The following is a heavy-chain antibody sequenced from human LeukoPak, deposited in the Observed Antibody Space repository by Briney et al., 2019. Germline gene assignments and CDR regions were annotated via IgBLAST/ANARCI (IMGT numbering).Heavy chain of an antibody. CDR3: ARDPKLYSGSYEDY. CDR2: IYYSGST. Sequence: KPSETLSLTCTVSGGSISSGDFYWSWIRQPPGKGLEWIGYIYYSGSTYYNPSLKSRVTISVDTSKNQLSLKLSSVTAADTAVYYCARDPKLYSGSYEDYWGQGTLVTVSS. V-gene: IGHV4-30-4*01. D-gene: IGHD1-26*01. J-gene: IGHJ4*02. CDR1: GGSISSGDFY.